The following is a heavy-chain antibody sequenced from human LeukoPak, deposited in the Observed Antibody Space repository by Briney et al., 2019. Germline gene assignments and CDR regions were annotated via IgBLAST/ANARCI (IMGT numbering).Heavy chain of an antibody. Sequence: GGSLRLSCAASGFTFSSYWMSWVRQAPGKGLEWVANIKQDGSEKYYVDSVKGRFTISRDNAKNSLYLQMNSLRAEDTAVYYCAREVHAAVTDFDYWGQGTLVTVSS. V-gene: IGHV3-7*01. CDR1: GFTFSSYW. CDR2: IKQDGSEK. D-gene: IGHD6-13*01. J-gene: IGHJ4*02. CDR3: AREVHAAVTDFDY.